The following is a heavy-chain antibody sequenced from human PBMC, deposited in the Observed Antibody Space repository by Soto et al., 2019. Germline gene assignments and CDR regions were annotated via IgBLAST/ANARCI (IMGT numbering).Heavy chain of an antibody. V-gene: IGHV4-59*01. J-gene: IGHJ4*02. CDR1: GGSITDYY. CDR3: ARYRREAVAGYTLDN. D-gene: IGHD6-13*01. Sequence: SETLSLTCTVSGGSITDYYWSWIRQPPGKALEWIGYGYHSVSTNYNPSLKSRVTISEDTSKSQFSLKVNSMTAADTAVYYCARYRREAVAGYTLDNWGQGILVTVSS. CDR2: GYHSVST.